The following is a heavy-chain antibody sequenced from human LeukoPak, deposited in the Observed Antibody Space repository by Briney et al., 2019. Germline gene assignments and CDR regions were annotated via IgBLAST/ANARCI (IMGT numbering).Heavy chain of an antibody. V-gene: IGHV3-48*03. Sequence: AGGSLRLSCAASGFTFSSYEMNWVRQAPGKGLEWVSYISGSGTTIYYADSVKGRFTISRDNAKNSLYLQMNSLKADDTAFYYCATWGVWGRGTLVTVSS. J-gene: IGHJ4*02. CDR3: ATWGV. CDR1: GFTFSSYE. CDR2: ISGSGTTI. D-gene: IGHD3-10*01.